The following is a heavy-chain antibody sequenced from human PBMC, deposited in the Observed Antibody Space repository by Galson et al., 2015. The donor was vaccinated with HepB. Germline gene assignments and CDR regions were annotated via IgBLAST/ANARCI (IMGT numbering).Heavy chain of an antibody. CDR1: GGTFSPYT. Sequence: SVKVSCKASGGTFSPYTLSWVRQAPGQGLEWMGGIIPIFGSANYAQKFQGRVTITADESTSTMYMELRRLRSEDTAVYYCARQYDSSGYYPYWGQGTLVTVSS. CDR3: ARQYDSSGYYPY. V-gene: IGHV1-69*13. J-gene: IGHJ4*02. D-gene: IGHD3-22*01. CDR2: IIPIFGSA.